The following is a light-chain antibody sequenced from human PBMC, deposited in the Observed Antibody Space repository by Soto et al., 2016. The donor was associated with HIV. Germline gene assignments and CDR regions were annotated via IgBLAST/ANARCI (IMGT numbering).Light chain of an antibody. J-gene: IGKJ3*01. Sequence: DIQMTQSPSSLSLSIGDRVTITCRASQAINSRLAWYQQKPGKAPEVLITATYTLQAGVPSRFSGSASGGTGTDFTLTIDSLQPEDFATYYCQQTDSFPFTFGPGTKVNV. CDR3: QQTDSFPFT. V-gene: IGKV1-12*01. CDR1: QAINSR. CDR2: ATY.